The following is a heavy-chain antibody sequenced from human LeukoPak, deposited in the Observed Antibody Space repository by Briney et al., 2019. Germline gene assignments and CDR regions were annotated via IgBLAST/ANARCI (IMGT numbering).Heavy chain of an antibody. J-gene: IGHJ4*02. CDR3: ARVRAFGGATIRN. CDR2: IYYSGST. Sequence: TSETLSLTCTVSGGSISSSSYYWGWIRQPPGKGLEWIGSIYYSGSTYYNPSLKSRVTISVDTSKNQFSLKLSSVTAADTAVYYCARVRAFGGATIRNWGQGTLVTVSS. D-gene: IGHD1-26*01. V-gene: IGHV4-39*07. CDR1: GGSISSSSYY.